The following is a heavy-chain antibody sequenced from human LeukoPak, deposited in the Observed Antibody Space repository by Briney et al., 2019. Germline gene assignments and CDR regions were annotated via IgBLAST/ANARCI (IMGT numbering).Heavy chain of an antibody. Sequence: PSETLSLTCTVSGGSISSYSWTWIRQSPGKGLEWIGYIYYSGSTNYNPSLKSRVTISVDTSKNQFSLKLSSVTAADTAVYYCARAGPRIDYWGQGTLVTVSS. CDR3: ARAGPRIDY. CDR1: GGSISSYS. CDR2: IYYSGST. J-gene: IGHJ4*02. V-gene: IGHV4-59*01.